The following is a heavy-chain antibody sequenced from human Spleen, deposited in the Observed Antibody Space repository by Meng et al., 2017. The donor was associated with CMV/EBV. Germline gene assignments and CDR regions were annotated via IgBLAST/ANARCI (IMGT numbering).Heavy chain of an antibody. CDR1: KFSLNKDW. D-gene: IGHD6-19*01. CDR2: INKNGSEK. V-gene: IGHV3-7*01. Sequence: GESLKISCVACKFSLNKDWMTWVRQAPGKGLECMSNINKNGSEKDCVDSVKGRFTISRDNAKNSLHLQLNSLRDDDTAVYYCARRLALFDYWGQGTLVTVSS. CDR3: ARRLALFDY. J-gene: IGHJ4*02.